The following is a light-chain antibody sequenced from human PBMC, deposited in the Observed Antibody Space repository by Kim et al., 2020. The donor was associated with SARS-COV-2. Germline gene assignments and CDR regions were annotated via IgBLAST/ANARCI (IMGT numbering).Light chain of an antibody. CDR3: QQYGSSPLT. CDR2: GAS. V-gene: IGKV3-20*01. J-gene: IGKJ4*01. CDR1: QSVNNNW. Sequence: EIVLTQSPGTLSLSPGERVTLSCRASQSVNNNWVAWYQQRPGQAPRLLIHGASIRATGIPDRFSGSGSGTDYTLTMSRLEPEDLAVYYCQQYGSSPLTLGGGTKVDIK.